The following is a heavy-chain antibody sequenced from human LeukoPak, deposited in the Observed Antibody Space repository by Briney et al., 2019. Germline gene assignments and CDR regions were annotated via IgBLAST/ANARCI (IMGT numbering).Heavy chain of an antibody. CDR2: INHSGST. Sequence: SETLSLTCAVYGGSFSGYYWSWIRQPPGKGLEWIGEINHSGSTNYNPSLKSRVTISVDTSKNQFSLKLSSVTAADTAVYYCARSHGATYLYWGQGTLVTVSS. V-gene: IGHV4-34*01. D-gene: IGHD1-26*01. J-gene: IGHJ4*02. CDR1: GGSFSGYY. CDR3: ARSHGATYLY.